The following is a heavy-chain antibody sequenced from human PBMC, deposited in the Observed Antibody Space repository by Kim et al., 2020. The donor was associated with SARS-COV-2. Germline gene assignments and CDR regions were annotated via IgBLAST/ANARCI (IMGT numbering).Heavy chain of an antibody. J-gene: IGHJ3*02. CDR3: AKDCLMEGCSSTSCCLDAFDI. Sequence: FTISRDNSKNTLYLQMNSLRAEDTAVYYCAKDCLMEGCSSTSCCLDAFDIWGQGTMVTVSS. V-gene: IGHV3-23*01. D-gene: IGHD2-2*01.